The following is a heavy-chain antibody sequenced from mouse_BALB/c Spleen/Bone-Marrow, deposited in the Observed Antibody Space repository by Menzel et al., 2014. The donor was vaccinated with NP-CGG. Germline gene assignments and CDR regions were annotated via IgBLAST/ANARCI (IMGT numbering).Heavy chain of an antibody. V-gene: IGHV1-63*02. CDR2: IYPGGGYT. D-gene: IGHD1-1*01. J-gene: IGHJ3*01. CDR1: GYTSTNYW. Sequence: VQLQQSGAELVRPGTSVKISCTASGYTSTNYWLGWVKQRPGHGLEWIGDIYPGGGYTNYNEKFKGKATLTADTSSSTAYMQLSSLTSEESAVYCCASKDYCSSYAFAYWGQGTLVTVSA. CDR3: ASKDYCSSYAFAY.